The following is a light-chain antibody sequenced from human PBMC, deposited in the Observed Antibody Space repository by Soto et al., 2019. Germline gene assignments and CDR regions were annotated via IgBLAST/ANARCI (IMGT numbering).Light chain of an antibody. J-gene: IGKJ1*01. CDR3: QHYASYSWT. CDR2: DAS. V-gene: IGKV1-5*01. CDR1: QNINSW. Sequence: DIQMTQSPPTLSASIGDRVTITCRASQNINSWLAWYQQKPGKAPKLLIYDASSLESGVPSRFSGSGSGTEFTLTISSLQPDDLSTYYCQHYASYSWTFGQGTKVDIK.